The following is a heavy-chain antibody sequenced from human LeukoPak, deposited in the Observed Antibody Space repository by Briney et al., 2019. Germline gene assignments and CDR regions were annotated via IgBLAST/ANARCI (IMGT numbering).Heavy chain of an antibody. V-gene: IGHV3-48*02. J-gene: IGHJ4*02. CDR3: ATFSAD. CDR2: ISSSSGTI. CDR1: GFTFSSYS. Sequence: PGGSLRLSCAASGFTFSSYSMNWVRQAPGKGLEWVSYISSSSGTIYYADSVRGRFTISRDNAKNSLYLQMSSLREDDTAVYYCATFSADGGQGTLVTVSS.